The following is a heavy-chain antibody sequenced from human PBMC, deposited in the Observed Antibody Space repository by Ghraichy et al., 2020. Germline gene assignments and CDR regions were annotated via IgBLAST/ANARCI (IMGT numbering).Heavy chain of an antibody. CDR1: GDSITSDS. D-gene: IGHD6-6*01. J-gene: IGHJ4*02. Sequence: SETLSLTCTVSGDSITSDSWSWIRQPPGKGLEWIGYIYASGSTTYNPSLKSRVTISIDTSKSQFSLKLNSVTAADTALYYCARLSRRPWRFDYWGPGTLVTVSS. CDR3: ARLSRRPWRFDY. CDR2: IYASGST. V-gene: IGHV4-4*09.